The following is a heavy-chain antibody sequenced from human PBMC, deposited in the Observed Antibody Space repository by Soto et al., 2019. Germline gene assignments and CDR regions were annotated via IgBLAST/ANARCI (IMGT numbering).Heavy chain of an antibody. D-gene: IGHD3-3*01. CDR1: GYTFTSYG. Sequence: ASVKVSCKSSGYTFTSYGISWVRQAPGQGLEWMGWISIYNGNTNYAQKLQGRVTMTTDTSTSTAYMELRSLRSDDTAVYYCAREADFWSGYYYFDYWGQGTLVTVSS. V-gene: IGHV1-18*04. J-gene: IGHJ4*02. CDR2: ISIYNGNT. CDR3: AREADFWSGYYYFDY.